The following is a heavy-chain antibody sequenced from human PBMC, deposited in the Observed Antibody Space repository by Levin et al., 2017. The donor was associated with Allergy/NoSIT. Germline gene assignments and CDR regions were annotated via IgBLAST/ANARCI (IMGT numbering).Heavy chain of an antibody. Sequence: GESLKISCAASDFTFSGYSMNWVRRAPGKGLEWVSYISGTGTTMYYVDSVKGRFTISRDNANNLLYLQMNSLRAEDTAVYYCARGPRDSSFDSWGQGTLVTVSS. CDR2: ISGTGTTM. V-gene: IGHV3-48*01. CDR3: ARGPRDSSFDS. CDR1: DFTFSGYS. D-gene: IGHD4-11*01. J-gene: IGHJ4*02.